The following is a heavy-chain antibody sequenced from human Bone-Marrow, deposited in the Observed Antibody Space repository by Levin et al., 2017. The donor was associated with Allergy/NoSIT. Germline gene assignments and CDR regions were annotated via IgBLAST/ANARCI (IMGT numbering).Heavy chain of an antibody. J-gene: IGHJ4*02. CDR3: ATYRSGWYLDF. CDR1: GYSFSNSA. D-gene: IGHD6-19*01. CDR2: INTSTGFP. V-gene: IGHV7-4-1*02. Sequence: GESLKISCKASGYSFSNSALNWVRQAPGQGLEWMGWINTSTGFPTYAQGFTGRFVFSLDTSVSTAGLLISSLEADDTAVYFCATYRSGWYLDFWGQGTLVTVSS.